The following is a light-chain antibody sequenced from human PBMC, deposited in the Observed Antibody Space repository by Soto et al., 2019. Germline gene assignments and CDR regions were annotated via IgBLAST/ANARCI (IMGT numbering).Light chain of an antibody. CDR3: QAYDYSLTASV. J-gene: IGLJ3*02. CDR1: SSDVGSYNL. Sequence: QSALTQPASVSGSPGQSITISCTGTSSDVGSYNLVSWYQQHPGKAPKLMIYEGNKRPSGVSNRFSASKSGTSASLAITGLQAEDEADYYCQAYDYSLTASVFGGGTKLTVL. V-gene: IGLV2-14*02. CDR2: EGN.